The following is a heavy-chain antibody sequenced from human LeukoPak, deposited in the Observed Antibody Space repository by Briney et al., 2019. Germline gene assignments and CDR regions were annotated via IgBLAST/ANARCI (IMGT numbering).Heavy chain of an antibody. CDR2: ISGYNGNT. J-gene: IGHJ4*02. V-gene: IGHV1-18*01. CDR3: ARDLHYYDSSGYYYLDY. CDR1: AYTFTSYG. Sequence: GASVKVSCKASAYTFTSYGITWVRQAPGQGLEWMGWISGYNGNTNYVQKLQGRVTMTTDTSTSTAYMELRSLRSDDTAVYYCARDLHYYDSSGYYYLDYWGQGTLVTVSS. D-gene: IGHD3-22*01.